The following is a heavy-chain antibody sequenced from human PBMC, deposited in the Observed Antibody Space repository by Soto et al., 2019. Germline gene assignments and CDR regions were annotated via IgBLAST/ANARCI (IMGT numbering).Heavy chain of an antibody. Sequence: GGSLRLSCAASGFTFSSYWMSWVRQAPGKGLEWVSAISGSGGSTYYADSVKGRFTISRDNSKNTLYLQMNSLRAEDTAVYYCARAFDSTDAFDIWGQGTMVTVSS. CDR2: ISGSGGST. V-gene: IGHV3-23*01. CDR1: GFTFSSYW. CDR3: ARAFDSTDAFDI. J-gene: IGHJ3*02. D-gene: IGHD2-15*01.